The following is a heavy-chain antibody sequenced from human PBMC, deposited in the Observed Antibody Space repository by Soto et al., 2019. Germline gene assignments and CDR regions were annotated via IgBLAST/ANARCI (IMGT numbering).Heavy chain of an antibody. CDR1: GFTFSSYA. CDR3: ARDQVVLVPAARRYYYYGMDV. CDR2: ISYDGSNK. V-gene: IGHV3-30-3*01. J-gene: IGHJ6*02. D-gene: IGHD2-2*01. Sequence: GGSLRLSCAASGFTFSSYAMHWVRQAPGKGLEWVAVISYDGSNKYYADSVKGRFTISRDNSKNTLYLQMNSLRAEDTAVYYCARDQVVLVPAARRYYYYGMDVWGQGTTVTVSS.